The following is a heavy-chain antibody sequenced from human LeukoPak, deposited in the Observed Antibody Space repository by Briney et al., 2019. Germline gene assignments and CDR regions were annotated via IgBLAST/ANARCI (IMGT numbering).Heavy chain of an antibody. CDR3: ARDFGYCSSTTCYSRFDP. Sequence: ASVNVSCKASGYTLTDYYMHWVRQATGQGLEWMGWMNPNSGNTGYAQKFQGRVAMTRNTSISTAYMELSSLRSEDTAMYYCARDFGYCSSTTCYSRFDPWGQGTLVTVSS. CDR1: GYTLTDYY. CDR2: MNPNSGNT. J-gene: IGHJ5*02. D-gene: IGHD2-2*01. V-gene: IGHV1-8*02.